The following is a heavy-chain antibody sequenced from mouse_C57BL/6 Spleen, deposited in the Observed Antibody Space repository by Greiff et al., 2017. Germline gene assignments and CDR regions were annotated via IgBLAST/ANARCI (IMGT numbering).Heavy chain of an antibody. V-gene: IGHV1-64*01. CDR3: ARDLTTVVAPYAMDY. J-gene: IGHJ4*01. CDR1: GYTFTSYW. Sequence: QVQLQQPGAELVKPGASVKLSCKASGYTFTSYWMHWVKQRPGQGLEWIGMIHPNSGSTNYNEKFKSKATLTVDKSSSTAYMQLSSLTSEDSAVYYCARDLTTVVAPYAMDYWGQGTSVTVSS. CDR2: IHPNSGST. D-gene: IGHD1-1*01.